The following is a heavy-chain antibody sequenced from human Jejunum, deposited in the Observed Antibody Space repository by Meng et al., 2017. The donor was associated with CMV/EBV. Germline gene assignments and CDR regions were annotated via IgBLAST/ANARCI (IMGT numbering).Heavy chain of an antibody. J-gene: IGHJ6*02. CDR3: ARVLHDYSWEMDV. Sequence: VSGASISSYYWSWIRQPPGKGLEWIGYIYYSGDTNYNPSLKSRVTISVDTSKNQFSLKLSSVTAADTAVYYCARVLHDYSWEMDVWGQGTTVTVSS. CDR2: IYYSGDT. CDR1: GASISSYY. D-gene: IGHD4-11*01. V-gene: IGHV4-59*01.